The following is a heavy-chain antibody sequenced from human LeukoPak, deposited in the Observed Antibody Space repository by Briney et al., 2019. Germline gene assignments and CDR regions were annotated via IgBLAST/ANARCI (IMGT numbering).Heavy chain of an antibody. CDR3: AKNGGSVVTWYFDL. CDR1: GFTFSSYA. V-gene: IGHV3-23*01. CDR2: ISGSGGST. D-gene: IGHD1-26*01. J-gene: IGHJ2*01. Sequence: GGSLRLSCAASGFTFSSYAMSWVRQAPGKGLEWVSAISGSGGSTYYADSVRGRFTISRDNSKNTLYLQMNSLRAEDTAVYYCAKNGGSVVTWYFDLWGRGTLVTVSS.